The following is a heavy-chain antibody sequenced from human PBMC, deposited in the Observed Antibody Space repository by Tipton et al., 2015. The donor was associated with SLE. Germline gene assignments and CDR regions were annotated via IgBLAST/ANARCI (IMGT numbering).Heavy chain of an antibody. CDR2: IYYSGST. J-gene: IGHJ3*02. CDR3: ARLSLCSGDSCYYAFDI. D-gene: IGHD2-15*01. V-gene: IGHV4-61*08. CDR1: GGSISSGGYY. Sequence: LRLSCTVSGGSISSGGYYWSWIRQPPGKGLEWIGYIYYSGSTNYNPSLKSRITISVHTSKNQFSLKLSSVTAADTAVYYCARLSLCSGDSCYYAFDIWGQGTMVTFSS.